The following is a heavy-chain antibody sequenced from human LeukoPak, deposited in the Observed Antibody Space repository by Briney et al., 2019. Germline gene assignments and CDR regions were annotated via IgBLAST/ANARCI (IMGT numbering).Heavy chain of an antibody. CDR3: AREVFSSSSDATNWFDP. D-gene: IGHD6-6*01. CDR2: IYYSGST. V-gene: IGHV4-31*03. CDR1: GGSISSGGYY. J-gene: IGHJ5*02. Sequence: SETLSLTCTVSGGSISSGGYYWSWIRQHPGQGLEWIGYIYYSGSTYYNPSLKSRVTISVDTSKNQFSLKLSSVTAADTAVYYCAREVFSSSSDATNWFDPWGQGTLVTVSS.